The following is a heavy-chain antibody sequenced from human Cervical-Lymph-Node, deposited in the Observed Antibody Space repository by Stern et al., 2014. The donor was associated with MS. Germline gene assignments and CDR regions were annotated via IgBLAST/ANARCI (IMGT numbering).Heavy chain of an antibody. D-gene: IGHD2-21*02. Sequence: AQLVESEAEVKKPGASVKVSCKASGDTLSEISMHWVRQAPGKGLEWMGGFDPQHGETLYAQKFQGRVTMAEDRSTDTAYMELSSLRSEDTAMYYCATHRGRVTYYYGMDVWGQGTTVTVSS. CDR1: GDTLSEIS. CDR2: FDPQHGET. V-gene: IGHV1-24*01. J-gene: IGHJ6*02. CDR3: ATHRGRVTYYYGMDV.